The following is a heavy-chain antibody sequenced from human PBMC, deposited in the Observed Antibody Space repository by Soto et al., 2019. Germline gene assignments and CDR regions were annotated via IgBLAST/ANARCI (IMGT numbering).Heavy chain of an antibody. Sequence: SETLSLTFTVSGGSISSSYYWGWIRQPPGKGLEWIGSIYYSGSTYYNPSLKSRVTISVDTSKHQFSLKLSSVTAADTAVYYPARFGVAYCSSTSCSSFDYWGQGNLVTVSS. CDR3: ARFGVAYCSSTSCSSFDY. J-gene: IGHJ4*02. D-gene: IGHD2-2*01. CDR1: GGSISSSYY. CDR2: IYYSGST. V-gene: IGHV4-39*01.